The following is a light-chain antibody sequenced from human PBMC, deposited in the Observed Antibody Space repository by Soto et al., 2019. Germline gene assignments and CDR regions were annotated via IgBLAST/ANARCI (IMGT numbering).Light chain of an antibody. CDR2: GNS. CDR1: SSNIGAGYD. Sequence: QSVLTQPPSVSGSPGQRVTISCTGSSSNIGAGYDVHWYQQLPGTAPKLLIYGNSNRPAGVPDRFSGSKSGASASLAITGLQAEDDADYYCQSYDSSLSGLVFGTGTKLTVL. V-gene: IGLV1-40*01. J-gene: IGLJ1*01. CDR3: QSYDSSLSGLV.